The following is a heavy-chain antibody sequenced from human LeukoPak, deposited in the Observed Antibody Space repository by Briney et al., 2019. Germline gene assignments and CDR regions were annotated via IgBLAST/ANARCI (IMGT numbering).Heavy chain of an antibody. Sequence: TGGSLRLSCAASGITFSTSGMHRVRQAPGKGLERVSVIYSGGSTHYADSVKGRFTISRDNSKNTLYLQMNSLRAEDTAVYYCARDRLHYDSLTGYPADWGQGTLVTVSS. CDR1: GITFSTSG. CDR2: IYSGGST. V-gene: IGHV3-NL1*01. D-gene: IGHD3-9*01. CDR3: ARDRLHYDSLTGYPAD. J-gene: IGHJ4*02.